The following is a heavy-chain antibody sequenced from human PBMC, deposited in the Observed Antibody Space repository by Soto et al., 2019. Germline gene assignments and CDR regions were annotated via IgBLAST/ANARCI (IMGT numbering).Heavy chain of an antibody. CDR2: IQYSGDT. Sequence: SETLTLTCIVSGGSVGSGAYYWSWLRQPPGSALECIGYIQYSGDTNYNSSLKSRVTISVDRSRNRFSLKLTSVTAADTAFYYCARHDYADRTFDLWGQGTKVTVSS. D-gene: IGHD5-12*01. V-gene: IGHV4-61*08. CDR3: ARHDYADRTFDL. CDR1: GGSVGSGAYY. J-gene: IGHJ3*01.